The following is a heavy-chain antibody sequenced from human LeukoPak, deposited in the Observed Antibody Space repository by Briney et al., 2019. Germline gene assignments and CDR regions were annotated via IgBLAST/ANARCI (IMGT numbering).Heavy chain of an antibody. CDR3: GRAGPVTKDHFMDV. CDR2: IYLDGSRA. J-gene: IGHJ6*03. V-gene: IGHV3-7*01. D-gene: IGHD2-2*01. CDR1: GFPFTNYW. Sequence: GGSLRLSCAVSGFPFTNYWMSWARQSTGKGLEWVANIYLDGSRAYYVDSVKGRFTISRDNAKNSLFLQMNSLSPEDTAVYYCGRAGPVTKDHFMDVWGKGTTVTVSS.